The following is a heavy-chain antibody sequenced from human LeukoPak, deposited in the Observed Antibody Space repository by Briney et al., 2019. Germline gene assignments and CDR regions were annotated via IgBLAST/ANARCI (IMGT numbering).Heavy chain of an antibody. CDR1: GFPFSSYW. Sequence: GGSLRLSCAASGFPFSSYWMSWVRQAPGKGLEWVANIKQDGSEKYYVDSVKGRFTISRDNAKNSLYLQMNSLRAEDAAVYYCARGLPTDYWGQGTLVTVSS. J-gene: IGHJ4*02. CDR2: IKQDGSEK. CDR3: ARGLPTDY. D-gene: IGHD5-18*01. V-gene: IGHV3-7*01.